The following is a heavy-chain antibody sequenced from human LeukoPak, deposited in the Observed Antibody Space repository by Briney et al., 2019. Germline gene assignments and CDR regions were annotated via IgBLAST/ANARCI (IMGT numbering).Heavy chain of an antibody. CDR2: VREDGAEK. CDR1: GFIFNKYW. V-gene: IGHV3-7*01. Sequence: GGSLRLSCTASGFIFNKYWMSWVRQAPGKGLEWVATVREDGAEKYYVDSVKGRITISRDNSKNTLYLQMNSLRVEDTAIYYCTRGMLRQPPDYWGQGMLVTVSS. CDR3: TRGMLRQPPDY. D-gene: IGHD3-10*02. J-gene: IGHJ4*02.